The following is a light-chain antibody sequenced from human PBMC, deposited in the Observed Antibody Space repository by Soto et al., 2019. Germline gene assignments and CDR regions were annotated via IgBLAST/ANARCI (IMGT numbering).Light chain of an antibody. V-gene: IGKV3-20*01. Sequence: IVLTQSPATLSLSPRXRXXPXXXXSQGVNNNYLAWYQQKPGQAPRLLIYGASSRATGIPDRFSGSGSVTDFTLTISRLEPEDFAVYYCQQFGISPWTFGQGTKVDIK. J-gene: IGKJ1*01. CDR1: QGVNNNY. CDR2: GAS. CDR3: QQFGISPWT.